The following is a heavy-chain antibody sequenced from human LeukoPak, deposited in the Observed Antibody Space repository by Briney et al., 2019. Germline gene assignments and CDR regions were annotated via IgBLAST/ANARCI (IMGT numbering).Heavy chain of an antibody. V-gene: IGHV4-39*01. CDR1: GFSFSTYW. J-gene: IGHJ4*02. Sequence: GSLRLSCAASGFSFSTYWMSWVRQAPGKGLEWIGSIYYSGSTYYNPSLKSRVTISADTSKNQFSLRLSSVTAADTAVYYCVRTGEITTVCDYWGRGTLVTVSS. D-gene: IGHD4-17*01. CDR3: VRTGEITTVCDY. CDR2: IYYSGST.